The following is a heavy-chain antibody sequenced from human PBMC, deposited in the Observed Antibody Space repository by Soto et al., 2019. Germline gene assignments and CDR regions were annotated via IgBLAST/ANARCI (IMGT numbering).Heavy chain of an antibody. J-gene: IGHJ6*02. D-gene: IGHD1-7*01. CDR1: GYTFTSYG. CDR2: ISAYNGNT. CDR3: ARVGSRGNSWYYGMDV. Sequence: VASVKVSCKASGYTFTSYGISWVRQAPGQGLEWMGWISAYNGNTNYAQKLQGRVTMTTDTSTSTAYMELRSLRSDDTAVYYCARVGSRGNSWYYGMDVWGQGTTVTVSS. V-gene: IGHV1-18*04.